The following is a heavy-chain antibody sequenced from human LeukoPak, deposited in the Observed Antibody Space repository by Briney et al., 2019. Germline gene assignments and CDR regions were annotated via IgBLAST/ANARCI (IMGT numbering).Heavy chain of an antibody. Sequence: SETLSLTCSVSGVSINRGSHYWSWIRQPPGKGLEGMGRIYSNGDTKFNPSLKSRVTISLDTSKNQFSLKLSSATAADTAVYYCASRHSKQQPYYYYMDIWGKGTTVTVSS. V-gene: IGHV4-61*02. CDR1: GVSINRGSHY. CDR3: ASRHSKQQPYYYYMDI. D-gene: IGHD6-13*01. J-gene: IGHJ6*03. CDR2: IYSNGDT.